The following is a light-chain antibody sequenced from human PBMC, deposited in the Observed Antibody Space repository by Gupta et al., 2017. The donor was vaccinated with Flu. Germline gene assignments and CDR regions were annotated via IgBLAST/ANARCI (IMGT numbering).Light chain of an antibody. J-gene: IGLJ3*02. Sequence: QSALTQPSSVSGSPGQSISTSCIGSSSDIGPYNWVSWYQQYPGKAPKLLIREVNNRPSGISGRFSGSKSGNTASLTISGLRAEDEADYYCSSYSSSRSLLFGGGTTLTVL. V-gene: IGLV2-14*01. CDR3: SSYSSSRSLL. CDR1: SSDIGPYNW. CDR2: EVN.